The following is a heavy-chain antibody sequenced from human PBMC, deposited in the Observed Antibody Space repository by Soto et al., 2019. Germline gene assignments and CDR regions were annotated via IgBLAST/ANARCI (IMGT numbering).Heavy chain of an antibody. Sequence: QVQLVESGGGVVQPGRSLRLSCAASGFTFSSYGMHWVRQAPGKGLEWVAVISYDGSNKYYADSVKGRFTISRDNSKNTLYLQMNSLRAEDTAVYYCATDNGRAFDYWGQGTLVTVSS. D-gene: IGHD2-8*01. CDR1: GFTFSSYG. CDR2: ISYDGSNK. CDR3: ATDNGRAFDY. V-gene: IGHV3-30*03. J-gene: IGHJ4*02.